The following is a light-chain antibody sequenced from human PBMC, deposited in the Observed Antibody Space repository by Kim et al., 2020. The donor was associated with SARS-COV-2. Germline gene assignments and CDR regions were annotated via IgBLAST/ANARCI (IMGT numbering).Light chain of an antibody. Sequence: RVTISCSGSRSNVGAGYDVHWYQQLPGTAPKLLIYGNTNRPSGVPDRFSGSKSDTSASLAITGLRAEDEAEYYCQSYDSNLSSYVFGTGTKVTVL. V-gene: IGLV1-40*01. CDR2: GNT. CDR1: RSNVGAGYD. CDR3: QSYDSNLSSYV. J-gene: IGLJ1*01.